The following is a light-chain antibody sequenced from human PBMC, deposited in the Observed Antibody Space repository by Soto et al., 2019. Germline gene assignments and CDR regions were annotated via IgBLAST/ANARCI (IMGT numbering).Light chain of an antibody. J-gene: IGKJ3*01. V-gene: IGKV3-15*01. Sequence: EKVMTQSPATLSVSPGERATLSCRASQSISSNLAWYQQKPGQAPRLLIYGASTRATGIPARFSGSGSGTEFNLTINSLQSEDFALYYCQHYYSWPPLFGPGTKVDIK. CDR2: GAS. CDR3: QHYYSWPPL. CDR1: QSISSN.